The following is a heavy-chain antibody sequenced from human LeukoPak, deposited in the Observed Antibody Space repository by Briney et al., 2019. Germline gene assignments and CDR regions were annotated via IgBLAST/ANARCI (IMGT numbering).Heavy chain of an antibody. Sequence: PGGSLRLSCAASGFTVSSNYMSWVRQAPGKGLEWVSVIYSGGSTYYADSVKGRFTISRDNSKNTLYLQMNSLRAEDTAVYYCAKDRPIVVVPAVYFDYWGQGTLVTVSS. D-gene: IGHD2-2*01. CDR1: GFTVSSNY. J-gene: IGHJ4*02. CDR3: AKDRPIVVVPAVYFDY. CDR2: IYSGGST. V-gene: IGHV3-53*01.